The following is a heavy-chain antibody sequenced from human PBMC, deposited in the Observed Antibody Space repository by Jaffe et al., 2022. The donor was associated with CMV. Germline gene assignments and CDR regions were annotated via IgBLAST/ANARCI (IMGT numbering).Heavy chain of an antibody. CDR3: ARALSEGNYDFWSGYYYYYYYGMDV. Sequence: EVQLVESGGGLVQPGGSLRLSCAASGFTFSSYDMHWVRQATGKGLEWVSAIGTAGDTYYPGSVKGRFTISRENAKNSLYLQMNSLRAGDTAVYYCARALSEGNYDFWSGYYYYYYYGMDVWGQGTTVTVSS. D-gene: IGHD3-3*01. CDR2: IGTAGDT. J-gene: IGHJ6*02. CDR1: GFTFSSYD. V-gene: IGHV3-13*01.